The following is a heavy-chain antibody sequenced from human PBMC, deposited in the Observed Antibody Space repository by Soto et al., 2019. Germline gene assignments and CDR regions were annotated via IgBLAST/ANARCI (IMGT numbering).Heavy chain of an antibody. J-gene: IGHJ4*02. V-gene: IGHV3-48*03. CDR1: RFTFSAYE. Sequence: GGSLRLSCAASRFTFSAYEMHWFRQAPGKGLEWVSYISTSGSTVYYADSVKGRFTVSRDNTRNSLYLQMDSLRDEDTALYYCVRYCGTTLCNGVATTTFDYWGQGTLVTVSS. CDR2: ISTSGSTV. CDR3: VRYCGTTLCNGVATTTFDY. D-gene: IGHD5-12*01.